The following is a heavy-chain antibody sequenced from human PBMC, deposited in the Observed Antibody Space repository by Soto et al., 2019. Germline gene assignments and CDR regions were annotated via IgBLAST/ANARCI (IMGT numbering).Heavy chain of an antibody. D-gene: IGHD3-16*01. CDR2: IYYSGST. CDR1: DGSSSSGDYY. Sequence: SEPLSHTCTVSDGSSSSGDYYRSWIRQPPGKGLEWIGYIYYSGSTNYNPSLKSRVTISVDTSKNQFSLKLSSVTAADTAVYYCARRYGGNFDYWGQGTLVTVSS. CDR3: ARRYGGNFDY. V-gene: IGHV4-61*08. J-gene: IGHJ4*02.